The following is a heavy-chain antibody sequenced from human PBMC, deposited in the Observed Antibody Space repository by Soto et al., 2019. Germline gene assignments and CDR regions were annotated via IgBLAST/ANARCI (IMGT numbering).Heavy chain of an antibody. CDR1: GGSFSGYY. D-gene: IGHD3-3*01. V-gene: IGHV4-34*01. CDR3: ARGKLRFLEWSQSNYYYYGMDV. CDR2: INHSGST. J-gene: IGHJ6*02. Sequence: SETLSLTCAVYGGSFSGYYWSWIRQPPGKGLEWIGEINHSGSTNYNPSLKSRVTISVDTSKNQFSLKLSSVTAADTAVYYCARGKLRFLEWSQSNYYYYGMDVWGQGTTVTVSS.